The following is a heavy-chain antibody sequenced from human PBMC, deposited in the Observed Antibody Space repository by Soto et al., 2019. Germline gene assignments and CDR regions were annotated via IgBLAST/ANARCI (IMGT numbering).Heavy chain of an antibody. CDR1: RGSISSSTYY. CDR3: ARMYYEILTGYYPEWFDP. Sequence: SETLSLTCSVTRGSISSSTYYWGWIRQPPGKGLEWLGSTHYSGSTYYNPSLKSRVTISVDTSKNQFSLKLSSVIAADTAIYYCARMYYEILTGYYPEWFDPCSQGSLVTVSS. V-gene: IGHV4-39*01. J-gene: IGHJ5*02. D-gene: IGHD3-9*01. CDR2: THYSGST.